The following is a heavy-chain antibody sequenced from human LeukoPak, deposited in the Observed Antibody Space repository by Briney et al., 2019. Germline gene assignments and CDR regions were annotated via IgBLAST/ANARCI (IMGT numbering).Heavy chain of an antibody. CDR1: GFTFSSYG. CDR3: ARDSVGDLLDY. J-gene: IGHJ4*02. Sequence: AGGSLRLSCAASGFTFSSYGMHCVRQAPGKGLEGVAVMWYYGSNKYYVDSVTGRFTISSDNSKNTLYLQMNSLRAEDTAVYYCARDSVGDLLDYWGQGTPVTVSS. CDR2: MWYYGSNK. V-gene: IGHV3-33*01. D-gene: IGHD4-17*01.